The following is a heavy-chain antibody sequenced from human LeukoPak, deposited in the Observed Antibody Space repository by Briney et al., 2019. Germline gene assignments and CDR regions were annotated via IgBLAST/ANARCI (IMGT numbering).Heavy chain of an antibody. Sequence: QTGGSLRLSCAASGFTFSTYGMHWVRQAPGQGLEWVAVISYDGSNNYYADSVKGRFTISRDNSKNTLYLQMNSLRAEDTAVYYCTYRSYESYWGQGTLVTVSS. V-gene: IGHV3-30*03. CDR2: ISYDGSNN. D-gene: IGHD3-16*01. CDR1: GFTFSTYG. J-gene: IGHJ4*02. CDR3: TYRSYESY.